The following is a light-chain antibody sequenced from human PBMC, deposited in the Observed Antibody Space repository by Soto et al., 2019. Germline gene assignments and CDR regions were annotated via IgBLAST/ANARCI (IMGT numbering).Light chain of an antibody. J-gene: IGLJ2*01. CDR3: HVWDNSDLSL. CDR1: KIGSKS. Sequence: SYELTQPPSVSVAPGQTARITCGGDKIGSKSVHWYQQRPGQAPVLVVYDDADRPSGIPERFSGSNSGNTATLTITRVEAGDEAAYYCHVWDNSDLSLFGGGTKVTVL. V-gene: IGLV3-21*02. CDR2: DDA.